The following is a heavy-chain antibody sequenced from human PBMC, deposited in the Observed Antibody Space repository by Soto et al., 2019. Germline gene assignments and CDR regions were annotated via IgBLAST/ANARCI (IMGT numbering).Heavy chain of an antibody. J-gene: IGHJ6*03. CDR2: ISGYNGNT. Sequence: QVHLVQSGDEVKKPGAAVKVSCKASGYSFSSHGIGWVRQAPGQGLEWMGWISGYNGNTNYAQRFQGRVTLTTDTSTSTAYMELRSLRSDDTAVYYCARAGASVFYYYYYMDVWAKGTTVTVSS. V-gene: IGHV1-18*01. D-gene: IGHD3-16*01. CDR1: GYSFSSHG. CDR3: ARAGASVFYYYYYMDV.